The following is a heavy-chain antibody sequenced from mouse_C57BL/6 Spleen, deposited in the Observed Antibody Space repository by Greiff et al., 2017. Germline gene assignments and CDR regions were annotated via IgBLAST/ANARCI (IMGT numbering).Heavy chain of an antibody. D-gene: IGHD1-1*01. J-gene: IGHJ4*01. Sequence: VKLMESGPGLVQPSQSLSITCTVSGFSLTSYGVHWVRPSPGKGLEWLGVIWSGGSTDYNAAFISRLSISKDNSKSQVFFKMNSLQADDTAIYYCARRTYYGSSYAMDYWGQGTSVTVAS. CDR1: GFSLTSYG. CDR3: ARRTYYGSSYAMDY. CDR2: IWSGGST. V-gene: IGHV2-2*01.